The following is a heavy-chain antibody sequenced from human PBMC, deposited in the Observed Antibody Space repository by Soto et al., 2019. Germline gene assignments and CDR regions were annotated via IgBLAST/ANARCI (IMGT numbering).Heavy chain of an antibody. J-gene: IGHJ6*02. Sequence: ASVKVSCKASGSTFTSYDINWVRQATGQGLEWMGWMKPNSGNTGYAQKFKGRVTMTRNTSISTAHMELSSLRSEDTAVYYCARVSYLMVRGVITSYYGMDVWGQGTTVTVSS. CDR2: MKPNSGNT. CDR1: GSTFTSYD. D-gene: IGHD3-10*01. CDR3: ARVSYLMVRGVITSYYGMDV. V-gene: IGHV1-8*01.